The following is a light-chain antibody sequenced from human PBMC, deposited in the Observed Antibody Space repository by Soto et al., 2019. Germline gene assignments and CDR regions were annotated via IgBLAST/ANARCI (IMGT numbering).Light chain of an antibody. Sequence: EIVMTQSPATLSVSPGERATLSCRASQSVSNSLVWYQQKPGQAPRLLIYGASTRATGIPARFSGSGSGTEFTLTISSLQSEDFAVYYCQQYNNWPPAYTFGQGTKLEIK. J-gene: IGKJ2*01. CDR3: QQYNNWPPAYT. CDR1: QSVSNS. V-gene: IGKV3-15*01. CDR2: GAS.